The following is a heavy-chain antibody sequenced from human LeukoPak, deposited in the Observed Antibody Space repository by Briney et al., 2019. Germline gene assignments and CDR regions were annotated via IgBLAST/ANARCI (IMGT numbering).Heavy chain of an antibody. CDR3: ARPAAAASSWHFDI. Sequence: SETLSLTCTVSGGSISSSSHYWAWIRQPPGKGPEWIGSMYYSGSTNYNPSLKSRITISGDTSKNQFPLKLSSVTAADTAVYYCARPAAAASSWHFDIWGRGTLVTVSS. V-gene: IGHV4-39*01. D-gene: IGHD6-25*01. CDR1: GGSISSSSHY. CDR2: MYYSGST. J-gene: IGHJ2*01.